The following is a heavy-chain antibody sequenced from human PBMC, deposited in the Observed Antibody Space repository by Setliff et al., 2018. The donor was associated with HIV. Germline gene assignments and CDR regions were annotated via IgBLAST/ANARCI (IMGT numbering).Heavy chain of an antibody. CDR2: ISGSGGNT. CDR3: ARNKYRSGSYYDYFDY. CDR1: GFTFSSYA. Sequence: GGSLRLSCAASGFTFSSYAMSWVRQAPGKGLEWLSTISGSGGNTYYADSVKGRFTISRDNAKNSLYLQMNSLRAEDTAVYYCARNKYRSGSYYDYFDYWGQGTLVTVSS. J-gene: IGHJ4*02. D-gene: IGHD1-26*01. V-gene: IGHV3-23*01.